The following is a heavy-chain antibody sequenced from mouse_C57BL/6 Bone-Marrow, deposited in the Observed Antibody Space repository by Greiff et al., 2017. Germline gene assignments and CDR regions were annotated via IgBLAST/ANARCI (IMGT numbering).Heavy chain of an antibody. CDR3: ARGWLLQY. D-gene: IGHD2-3*01. J-gene: IGHJ2*01. CDR2: IWSGGST. V-gene: IGHV2-2*01. CDR1: GFSLTSYG. Sequence: VKLVESGPGLVQPSQSLSITCTVSGFSLTSYGVHWVRQSPGTGLEWLGVIWSGGSTGYNAAFISRLSISKDNSKRQVFFKMNSLQADDTAIYYCARGWLLQYWGQGTTLTVSS.